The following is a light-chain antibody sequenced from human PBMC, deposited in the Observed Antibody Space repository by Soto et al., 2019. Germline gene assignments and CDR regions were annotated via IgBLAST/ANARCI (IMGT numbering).Light chain of an antibody. Sequence: EIVLTQSPGTLSLSPGERATLSCRASQSVSSSYLAWYQQKPGQAPRFLIYGASSRATGMPDRFIGSGSVTDFTRTIRRLEPEEFAVYYCQQYGSSPPVTCGQGTRLEIK. CDR2: GAS. CDR3: QQYGSSPPVT. J-gene: IGKJ5*01. CDR1: QSVSSSY. V-gene: IGKV3-20*01.